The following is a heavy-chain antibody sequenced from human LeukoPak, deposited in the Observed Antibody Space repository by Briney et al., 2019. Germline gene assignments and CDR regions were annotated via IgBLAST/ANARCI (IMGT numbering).Heavy chain of an antibody. CDR1: GGTFSSYA. Sequence: ASVKVSCKASGGTFSSYAISWVRQAPGQGLEWMGRIIPILGIANYAQKFQGRVTITADKSTSTAYMELSSLRSEDTAVYYCARGSQYCSSTSSYDYYYGMDVWGQGTTVTVSS. CDR3: ARGSQYCSSTSSYDYYYGMDV. V-gene: IGHV1-69*04. CDR2: IIPILGIA. J-gene: IGHJ6*02. D-gene: IGHD2-2*01.